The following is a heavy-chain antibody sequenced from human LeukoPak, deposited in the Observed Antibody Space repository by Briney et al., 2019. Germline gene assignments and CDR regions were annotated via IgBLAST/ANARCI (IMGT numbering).Heavy chain of an antibody. J-gene: IGHJ5*02. Sequence: GGSLRLSCAASGIAFSNHSMHWVRQAPGKGLEWVSWINNDGSYAVYADSVRARFTISRDNAKNTVYLQMNSLRPEDTAVYYCARDRPHNWFDPWGQGTLVTVSS. CDR1: GIAFSNHS. V-gene: IGHV3-74*01. CDR3: ARDRPHNWFDP. CDR2: INNDGSYA.